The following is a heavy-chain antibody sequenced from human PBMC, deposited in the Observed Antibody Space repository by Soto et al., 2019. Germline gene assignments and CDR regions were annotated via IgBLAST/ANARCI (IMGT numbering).Heavy chain of an antibody. CDR3: ARAKTRLIDI. CDR1: GFTFSSYS. J-gene: IGHJ3*02. CDR2: IISSSSTI. D-gene: IGHD3-16*01. V-gene: IGHV3-48*01. Sequence: GSLRLSCAASGFTFSSYSMNWVRQAPGKGLEWVSYIISSSSTIYYADSVKGRFTISRDNAKNSLYLQMNSLRAEDTAVYYCARAKTRLIDIWGQGTMVTVSS.